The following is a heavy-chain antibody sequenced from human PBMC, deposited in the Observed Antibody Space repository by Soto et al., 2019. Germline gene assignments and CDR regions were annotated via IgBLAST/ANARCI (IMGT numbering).Heavy chain of an antibody. CDR3: ARDAYYDILTGYEADYYYYGIDV. CDR2: IIPIFGTA. V-gene: IGHV1-69*13. CDR1: GGTFSSYA. D-gene: IGHD3-9*01. J-gene: IGHJ6*02. Sequence: ASVKVSCKASGGTFSSYAISWVRQAPGQGLEWMGGIIPIFGTANYAQKFQGRVTITADESTSTAYMELSSLRSEDTAVYYCARDAYYDILTGYEADYYYYGIDVWGQGTTVTVSS.